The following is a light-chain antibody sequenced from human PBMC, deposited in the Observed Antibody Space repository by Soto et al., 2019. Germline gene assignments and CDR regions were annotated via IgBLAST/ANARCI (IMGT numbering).Light chain of an antibody. J-gene: IGLJ3*02. CDR2: EVS. V-gene: IGLV2-8*01. CDR3: SSYAGSNNWV. CDR1: SSDVGVYNY. Sequence: QSALTQPPSASGSPGQSVTISCTGTSSDVGVYNYVSWYQQHPGKAPKLMIYEVSKRPSGVPDRFSGSKSGNTASLTVSGLQAEDEADYYCSSYAGSNNWVFGGGTQLTVL.